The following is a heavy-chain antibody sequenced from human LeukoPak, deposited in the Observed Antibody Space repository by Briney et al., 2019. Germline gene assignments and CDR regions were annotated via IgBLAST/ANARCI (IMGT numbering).Heavy chain of an antibody. CDR3: ARGDSGYDYFDY. CDR2: IIPILGIA. J-gene: IGHJ4*02. Sequence: GASLKLSCKASGGTFSSYAISWVRQAPGQGLEWMGRIIPILGIANYAQKVQGRVTITADKSTSTAYMELSSLRSEDTAVYYCARGDSGYDYFDYWGQGTLVTVSS. D-gene: IGHD5-12*01. CDR1: GGTFSSYA. V-gene: IGHV1-69*04.